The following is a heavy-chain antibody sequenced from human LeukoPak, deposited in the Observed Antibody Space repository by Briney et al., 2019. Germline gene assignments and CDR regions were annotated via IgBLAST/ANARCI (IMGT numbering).Heavy chain of an antibody. CDR2: IYPGDSDT. V-gene: IGHV5-51*01. Sequence: HGESLKISCKGSGYSFTSYWIAWVRQMPGKGLEWMGIIYPGDSDTRYSPSFQGQVTISADKSISTAYLQWSSLKASDTAMYYCARPYDSSGYYYYAFDIWGQGTMVTVSS. CDR1: GYSFTSYW. D-gene: IGHD3-22*01. CDR3: ARPYDSSGYYYYAFDI. J-gene: IGHJ3*02.